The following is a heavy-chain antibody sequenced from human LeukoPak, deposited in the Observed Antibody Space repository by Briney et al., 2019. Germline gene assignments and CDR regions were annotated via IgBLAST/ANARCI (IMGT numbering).Heavy chain of an antibody. Sequence: GASVKVSCKASGYTFTSYDINWVRQATGQGLEWLGWMNPNSGNTGYAQKFQGRVTMTRNTSISTAYMELSSLRSEDTAVYYCATESRYYYDSSGYYDYWGQGTLVTVSS. CDR3: ATESRYYYDSSGYYDY. D-gene: IGHD3-22*01. CDR2: MNPNSGNT. J-gene: IGHJ4*02. CDR1: GYTFTSYD. V-gene: IGHV1-8*02.